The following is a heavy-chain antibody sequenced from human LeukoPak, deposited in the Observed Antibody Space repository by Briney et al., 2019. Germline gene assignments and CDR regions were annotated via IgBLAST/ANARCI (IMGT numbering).Heavy chain of an antibody. J-gene: IGHJ4*02. Sequence: SETLSLTCTVSGGSISSSSYYWGWIRQPPGKGLEWIGSIYYSGSTYYNPSLKSRVTISVDTSKNQFSLKLSSVSAADTAVYYCARQHNYYDFWSGYLDYWGQGTLVTVSS. CDR3: ARQHNYYDFWSGYLDY. V-gene: IGHV4-39*07. CDR2: IYYSGST. CDR1: GGSISSSSYY. D-gene: IGHD3-3*01.